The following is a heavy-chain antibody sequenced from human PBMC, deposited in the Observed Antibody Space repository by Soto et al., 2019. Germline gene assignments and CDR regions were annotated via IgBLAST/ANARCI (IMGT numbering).Heavy chain of an antibody. D-gene: IGHD2-15*01. J-gene: IGHJ6*02. CDR3: AREYCSGGSCSYYGMDV. CDR2: IIPIFGTA. CDR1: GGTFSSYA. Sequence: QVQLVQSGAEVKKPGSSVKVSCKASGGTFSSYAISWVRQAPGQGLEWMGGIIPIFGTANYAQKFKGRVTITADESTSTAYMERSSLRSEDMAVYYCAREYCSGGSCSYYGMDVWGQGTTVTVSS. V-gene: IGHV1-69*01.